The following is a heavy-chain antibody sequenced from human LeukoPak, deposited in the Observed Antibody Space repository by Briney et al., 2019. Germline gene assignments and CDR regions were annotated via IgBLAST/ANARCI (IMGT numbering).Heavy chain of an antibody. D-gene: IGHD3-10*01. CDR2: IYHSGST. CDR3: ARGFPTYGSGSPSDY. J-gene: IGHJ4*02. CDR1: GYSISSGYY. Sequence: SETLSLTCTVSGYSISSGYYWGWIRQPPGKGLEWIGSIYHSGSTYYNPSLKSRVTISVDTSKNQFSLKLSSVAAADTAVYYCARGFPTYGSGSPSDYWGQGTLVTVSS. V-gene: IGHV4-38-2*02.